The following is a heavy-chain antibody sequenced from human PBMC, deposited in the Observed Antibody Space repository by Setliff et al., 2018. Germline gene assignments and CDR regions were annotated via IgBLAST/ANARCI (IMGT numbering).Heavy chain of an antibody. J-gene: IGHJ6*03. CDR3: ARAPPNRYRGSYEYFYMDV. D-gene: IGHD1-26*01. CDR2: IYSSGRT. CDR1: GGSISSYY. Sequence: SETLSLTCTVSGGSISSYYWIWIRQPPGKGLEWIGYIYSSGRTNYNPSLKSRVTLSVDTSNNQFSLKVSSVTAADTAVYYCARAPPNRYRGSYEYFYMDVWGKGNPGHRLL. V-gene: IGHV4-4*08.